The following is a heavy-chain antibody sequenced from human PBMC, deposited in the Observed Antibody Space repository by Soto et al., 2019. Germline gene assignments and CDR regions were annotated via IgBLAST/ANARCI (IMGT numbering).Heavy chain of an antibody. Sequence: GGSLRLSCAASGFTFSSYAMHWVRQAPGKGLEWVAVISYDGSNKYYADSVKGRFTISRDNSKNTLYLQMNSPRAEDTAVYYCASGYRSGGSCYSTIYGMDVWGQGTTVTVSS. CDR1: GFTFSSYA. J-gene: IGHJ6*02. D-gene: IGHD2-15*01. CDR3: ASGYRSGGSCYSTIYGMDV. CDR2: ISYDGSNK. V-gene: IGHV3-30-3*01.